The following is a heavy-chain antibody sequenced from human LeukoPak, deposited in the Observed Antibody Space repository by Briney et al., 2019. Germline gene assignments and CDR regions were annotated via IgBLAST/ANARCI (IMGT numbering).Heavy chain of an antibody. Sequence: GGSLRLSCAASGFTFSNYWMSWVRQAPGKGLEWVANIKQDGSEKYYVDSVKGRFTISRDNAKNSLYLEMNSLRAEDTAIYYCARLTCGGDCYSSSIDYWGQGTLVTVSS. V-gene: IGHV3-7*01. CDR3: ARLTCGGDCYSSSIDY. D-gene: IGHD2-21*02. CDR1: GFTFSNYW. CDR2: IKQDGSEK. J-gene: IGHJ4*02.